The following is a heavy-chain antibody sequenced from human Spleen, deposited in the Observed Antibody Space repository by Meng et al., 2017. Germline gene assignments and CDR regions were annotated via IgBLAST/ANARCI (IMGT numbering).Heavy chain of an antibody. J-gene: IGHJ6*02. D-gene: IGHD3-3*01. V-gene: IGHV4-59*01. Sequence: SETLSLTCTVSGGSISSYYWSWIRQPPGKGLEWIGYIYYSGSTNYNPSLKSRVTISVDTSKNQFSLKLSSVTAADTAVYYCARGDDSKKTYDFWRWGVYYYGMDVWGQGTTVTVSS. CDR3: ARGDDSKKTYDFWRWGVYYYGMDV. CDR2: IYYSGST. CDR1: GGSISSYY.